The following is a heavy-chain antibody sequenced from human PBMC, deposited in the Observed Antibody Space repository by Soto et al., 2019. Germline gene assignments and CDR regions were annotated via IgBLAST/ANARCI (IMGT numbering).Heavy chain of an antibody. Sequence: GGSLRLSCVASGFTFSDYYMSWIRQAPGKGLEWVSYISSSGSTIYYADSVKGRFTISRDNAKNSLYLQMNSLRAEDTAVYYCARAVTKPLYYMDVWGKGTTVTVSS. CDR3: ARAVTKPLYYMDV. D-gene: IGHD4-4*01. V-gene: IGHV3-11*01. CDR1: GFTFSDYY. J-gene: IGHJ6*03. CDR2: ISSSGSTI.